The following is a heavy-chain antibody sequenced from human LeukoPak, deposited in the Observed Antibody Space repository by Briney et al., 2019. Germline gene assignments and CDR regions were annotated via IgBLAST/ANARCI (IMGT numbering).Heavy chain of an antibody. V-gene: IGHV1-2*02. D-gene: IGHD3-10*01. Sequence: ASVKVSCKASGYTFLGYYLHWIRQAPGQGLEWLGWINPNTGFTNYAQNFHDRVAMTRDSSIYTVYMELSRLRSDDTAVYFCAKSAGFAFGSSGRIAPEKNWFDPWGQGTLVTVSS. CDR3: AKSAGFAFGSSGRIAPEKNWFDP. CDR1: GYTFLGYY. CDR2: INPNTGFT. J-gene: IGHJ5*02.